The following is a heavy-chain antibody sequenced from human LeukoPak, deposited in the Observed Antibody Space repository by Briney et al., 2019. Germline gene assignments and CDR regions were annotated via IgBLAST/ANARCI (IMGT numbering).Heavy chain of an antibody. CDR3: ARGYRAAGPNWFDP. Sequence: MSSETLSLTCAVSGGPISSSNWWSWVRQPPGKGLEWIGEIYHSGSTNYNPSLKSRVTISVDKSKNQFSLKLSSVTAADTAVYYCARGYRAAGPNWFDPWGQGTLVTVSS. V-gene: IGHV4-4*02. CDR1: GGPISSSNW. D-gene: IGHD6-13*01. CDR2: IYHSGST. J-gene: IGHJ5*02.